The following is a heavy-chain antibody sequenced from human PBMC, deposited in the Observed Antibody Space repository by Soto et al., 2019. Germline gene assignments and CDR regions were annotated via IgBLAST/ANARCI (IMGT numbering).Heavy chain of an antibody. CDR1: GFTFSSYG. V-gene: IGHV3-30*18. J-gene: IGHJ6*02. D-gene: IGHD6-25*01. CDR3: AKESSGHYYCYSGMDV. CDR2: ISYDGGNK. Sequence: PGGSLRLSCAASGFTFSSYGMHWVRQAPGKGLEWVAVISYDGGNKYYADSVKGRFTISRDNSKNTLYLQMNSLRAEDTAVYYCAKESSGHYYCYSGMDVWGQGTTVTVSS.